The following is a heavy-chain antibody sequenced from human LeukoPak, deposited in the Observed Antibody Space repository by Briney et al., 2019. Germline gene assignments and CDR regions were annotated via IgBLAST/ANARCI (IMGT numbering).Heavy chain of an antibody. CDR2: IYSGGST. CDR1: GFSFGDYP. Sequence: GGSLRLSCTASGFSFGDYPMSWVRQAPGKGLEWVSVIYSGGSTYYADSVKGRFTISRDNSKNTLYLQMNSLRAEDTAVYYCARKPTWFGELLSGRAFDIWGQGTMVTVSS. D-gene: IGHD3-10*01. CDR3: ARKPTWFGELLSGRAFDI. J-gene: IGHJ3*02. V-gene: IGHV3-66*01.